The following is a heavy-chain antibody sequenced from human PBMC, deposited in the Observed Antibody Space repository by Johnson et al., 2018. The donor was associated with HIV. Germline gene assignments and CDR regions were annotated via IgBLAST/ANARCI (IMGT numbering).Heavy chain of an antibody. CDR2: ISSSGRTI. J-gene: IGHJ3*02. D-gene: IGHD2-21*02. V-gene: IGHV3-11*04. Sequence: QVQLVESGGGLVKPGGSLRLSCAASGFTFNDFYMGWIRQAPGKGLEWVSIISSSGRTIYYIDSVKGRFTISRDNAKNSLYLQMNSLRAEDTAVYYCARDPGNLYCAGDCYPEDAFDIWGQGTMVTVSS. CDR1: GFTFNDFY. CDR3: ARDPGNLYCAGDCYPEDAFDI.